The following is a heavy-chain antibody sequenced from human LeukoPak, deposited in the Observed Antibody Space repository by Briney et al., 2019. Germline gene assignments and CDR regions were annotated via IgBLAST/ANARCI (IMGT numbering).Heavy chain of an antibody. CDR3: ARDQYSYAHAAH. V-gene: IGHV3-66*01. CDR2: IYSGGTT. CDR1: GFTVSSNY. D-gene: IGHD5-18*01. Sequence: GGSLRLSCAASGFTVSSNYMSWVRQAPGKGLEWVSVIYSGGTTYYADSVRGRFTISRDNSKNTLHLQMNSLRAEDTAVYYCARDQYSYAHAAHWGQGTLVTVSS. J-gene: IGHJ4*02.